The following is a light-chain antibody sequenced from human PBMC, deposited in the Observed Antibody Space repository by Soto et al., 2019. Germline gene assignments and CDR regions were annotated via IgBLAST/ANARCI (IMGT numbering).Light chain of an antibody. J-gene: IGLJ2*01. CDR2: DVN. V-gene: IGLV2-14*03. Sequence: QSALTQPASVSGSPGQSITISCTGTSSDIGAYNFVSWYQQHPGKAPKLMLYDVNIRPSGVSNRFSGSKSGNTASLTISGLQAEYEAESYCTSWTTSTTMIFGGGTQLTVL. CDR3: TSWTTSTTMI. CDR1: SSDIGAYNF.